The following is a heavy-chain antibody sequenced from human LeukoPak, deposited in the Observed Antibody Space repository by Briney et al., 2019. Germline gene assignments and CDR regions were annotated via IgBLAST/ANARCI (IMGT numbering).Heavy chain of an antibody. V-gene: IGHV4-31*03. D-gene: IGHD3-9*01. Sequence: SQTLSLTCTVSGGSISSGGYYWSWIRQHPGKGLEWLGYIYYSGSTYYNPSLKSRVTISVDTSKNQFSLKLSSVTAADTAVYYCARELAARYFDWYLDYWGQGTLVTVSS. CDR3: ARELAARYFDWYLDY. J-gene: IGHJ4*02. CDR1: GGSISSGGYY. CDR2: IYYSGST.